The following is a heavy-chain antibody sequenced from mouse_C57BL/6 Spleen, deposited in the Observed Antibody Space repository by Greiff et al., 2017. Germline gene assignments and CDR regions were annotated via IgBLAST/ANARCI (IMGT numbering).Heavy chain of an antibody. CDR1: GYTFTSYW. D-gene: IGHD1-3*01. Sequence: VQLQQPGAELVQPGASVKLSCKASGYTFTSYWMYWVKQRPGRGLEWIGRIDPNGGGTKYNEKFKSKDTLTVDKHYSTAYMQLSRLTSEDSAIYYCARGGKGFAYWGQGTLVTVSA. V-gene: IGHV1-72*01. CDR2: IDPNGGGT. CDR3: ARGGKGFAY. J-gene: IGHJ3*01.